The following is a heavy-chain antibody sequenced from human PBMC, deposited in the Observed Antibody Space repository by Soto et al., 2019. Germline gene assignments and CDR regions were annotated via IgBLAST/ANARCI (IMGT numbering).Heavy chain of an antibody. Sequence: SETLSLTCTVSGGSISSGGYYWSWIRQHPGKGLEWIGYIYYSGSTYYNPSLKSRVTISVDTSKNQFSLKLSSVTAADTAVYYCSRGLDSSSWYRTTSPKFDYWGQGTLVTVSS. CDR2: IYYSGST. CDR3: SRGLDSSSWYRTTSPKFDY. V-gene: IGHV4-31*03. CDR1: GGSISSGGYY. D-gene: IGHD6-13*01. J-gene: IGHJ4*02.